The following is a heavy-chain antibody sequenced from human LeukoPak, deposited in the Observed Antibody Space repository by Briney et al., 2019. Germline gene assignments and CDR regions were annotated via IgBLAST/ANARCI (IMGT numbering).Heavy chain of an antibody. Sequence: GGSLRLSCAASGFTFSNAWMSWVRQAPGKGLEWVGRIKSKTDGGTTDYAAPVKGRFTISRDDSKNTLYLQMNSLRAEDTAVYYCAKDGDTAMVIVYWGQGTLVTVSS. V-gene: IGHV3-15*01. D-gene: IGHD5-18*01. J-gene: IGHJ4*02. CDR1: GFTFSNAW. CDR2: IKSKTDGGTT. CDR3: AKDGDTAMVIVY.